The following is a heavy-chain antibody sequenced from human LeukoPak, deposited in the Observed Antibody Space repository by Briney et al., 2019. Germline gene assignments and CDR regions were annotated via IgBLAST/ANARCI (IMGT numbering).Heavy chain of an antibody. Sequence: SDTLSLTCTVSGDSIRTYYWSWIRQPPGKALECIGYIYYSGSTNYNPSLKTRDTISVDTAKNQFSLKLSSVTTADTAVYYCVRGYAFFDYWGQGTLVSVSS. CDR2: IYYSGST. J-gene: IGHJ4*02. CDR3: VRGYAFFDY. V-gene: IGHV4-59*07. D-gene: IGHD5-18*01. CDR1: GDSIRTYY.